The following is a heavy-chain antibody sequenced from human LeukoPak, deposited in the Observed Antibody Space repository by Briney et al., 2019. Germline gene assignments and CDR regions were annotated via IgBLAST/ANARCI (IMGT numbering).Heavy chain of an antibody. V-gene: IGHV4-59*01. CDR1: GGSISSYY. J-gene: IGHJ3*02. Sequence: SETLSLTCTVSGGSISSYYWSWIRQPPGKGLEWIGYIYYSGSTNYNPSLKSRVTISVDTSKNQFSLKLSSVTAADTAVYYCARSTDCSSTSCYIIDAFDIWGQGTMVTVSS. D-gene: IGHD2-2*02. CDR3: ARSTDCSSTSCYIIDAFDI. CDR2: IYYSGST.